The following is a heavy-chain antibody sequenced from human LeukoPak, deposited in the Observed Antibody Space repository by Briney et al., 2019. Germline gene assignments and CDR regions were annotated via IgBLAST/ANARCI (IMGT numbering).Heavy chain of an antibody. V-gene: IGHV3-23*01. CDR3: XXXXXXXXDXXXXXFDY. CDR1: GFTFSSYA. Sequence: GGSLRLSCAASGFTFSSYAVSWVRQAPGKGLEWVSSISGSGGSTYSADSVKGRFTISRDNSKNTLYLQINSLRAEDTALSYXXXXXXXXXDXXXXXFDYWXXXXLVTVSS. CDR2: ISGSGGST. J-gene: IGHJ4*02.